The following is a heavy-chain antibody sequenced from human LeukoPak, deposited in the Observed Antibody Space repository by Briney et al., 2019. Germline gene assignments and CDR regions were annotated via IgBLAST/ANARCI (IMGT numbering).Heavy chain of an antibody. CDR3: ARGASQWLPPSYFDY. J-gene: IGHJ4*02. D-gene: IGHD3-22*01. V-gene: IGHV1-18*01. Sequence: ASVKVSCKASGYSFTNYGISWVRQAPGQGLEWMGWISPYNGNTNYAQNLQGRVTMTTDTPTSTAYMELRSLRSDDTAVYYCARGASQWLPPSYFDYWGQGTRVTVSS. CDR1: GYSFTNYG. CDR2: ISPYNGNT.